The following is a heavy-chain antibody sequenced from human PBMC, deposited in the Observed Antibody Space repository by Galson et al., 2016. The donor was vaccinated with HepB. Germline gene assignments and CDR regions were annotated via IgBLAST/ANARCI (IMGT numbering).Heavy chain of an antibody. V-gene: IGHV3-30*03. D-gene: IGHD3/OR15-3a*01. Sequence: SLRLSCAASGFTFSDYGMHWVRQAPGKGLEWVAVISDDEVSKHYADSVKGRFTISRDNSKNMLYLQLNSLRIEDTAVYFCARPRRWTYYYYGMDVWGQGTTVTVSS. J-gene: IGHJ6*02. CDR1: GFTFSDYG. CDR3: ARPRRWTYYYYGMDV. CDR2: ISDDEVSK.